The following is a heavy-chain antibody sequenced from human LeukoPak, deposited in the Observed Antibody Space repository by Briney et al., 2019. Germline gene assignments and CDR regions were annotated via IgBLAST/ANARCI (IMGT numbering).Heavy chain of an antibody. V-gene: IGHV4-34*01. D-gene: IGHD4-17*01. CDR1: GGSFSDYY. Sequence: SETLSLTCAVYGGSFSDYYWSWIRQPPGKGLEWIGEINHSGSTNYNPSLKSRVTISVDTSKNQFSLKLSSVTAADTAVYYCARGEAGSSAVTTFDYWGQGTLVTVSS. CDR3: ARGEAGSSAVTTFDY. CDR2: INHSGST. J-gene: IGHJ4*02.